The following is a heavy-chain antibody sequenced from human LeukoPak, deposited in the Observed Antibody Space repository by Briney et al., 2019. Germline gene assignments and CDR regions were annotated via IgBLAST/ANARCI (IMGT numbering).Heavy chain of an antibody. D-gene: IGHD3-9*01. V-gene: IGHV3-11*06. CDR3: ARATQYDILTGCTDFDY. CDR1: GFTFSDYY. Sequence: PGGSLRLSCAASGFTFSDYYMSWIRQAPGKGLEWVSYISSYTSYTNYADSVKGRFTISRDNAKNPLYLQMNSLRAEDTAVYYCARATQYDILTGCTDFDYWGQGTLVTVSS. CDR2: ISSYTSYT. J-gene: IGHJ4*02.